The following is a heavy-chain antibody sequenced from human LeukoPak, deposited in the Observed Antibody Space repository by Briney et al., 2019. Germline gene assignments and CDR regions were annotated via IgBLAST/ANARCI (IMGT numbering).Heavy chain of an antibody. J-gene: IGHJ4*02. CDR2: ISYDGSNK. CDR3: AKGLPPCDY. CDR1: GFTFSSYA. Sequence: GGSLRLSCAASGFTFSSYAMHWVRQAPGKGLEWVAVISYDGSNKYYADSVKGRFTISRDNSKNTLYLQMNSLRAEDTAVYYCAKGLPPCDYWGQGTLVTVSS. V-gene: IGHV3-30*04.